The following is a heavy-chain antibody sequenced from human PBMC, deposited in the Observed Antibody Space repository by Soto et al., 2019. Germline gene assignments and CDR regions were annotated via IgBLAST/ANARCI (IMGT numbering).Heavy chain of an antibody. Sequence: QVQLVQSGAEVKKPGSSVRVSCEASGDSLTSYIFTWVRQAPGQGLEWMGRVIPIPGKADYALKIQDIVTITEDKSTNTVYMELRILRPEDTALYYCAKSLVFVDHAYMDVWGKGTTVTASS. CDR1: GDSLTSYI. D-gene: IGHD2-21*01. CDR3: AKSLVFVDHAYMDV. V-gene: IGHV1-69*02. CDR2: VIPIPGKA. J-gene: IGHJ6*03.